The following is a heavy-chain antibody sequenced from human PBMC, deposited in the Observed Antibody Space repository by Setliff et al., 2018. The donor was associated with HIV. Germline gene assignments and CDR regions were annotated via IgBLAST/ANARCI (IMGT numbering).Heavy chain of an antibody. CDR1: GGSISSSSYY. D-gene: IGHD6-13*01. Sequence: PSETLSLTCTVSGGSISSSSYYWGWIRQPPGKGLEWIGQISHSGTTSYNSSLKSRVVMSVDTSKNQFSLTLTSLTAADTAIYFCAASYGSSWFGPFDYWGKGTTVTVSS. V-gene: IGHV4-39*07. CDR2: ISHSGTT. CDR3: AASYGSSWFGPFDY. J-gene: IGHJ4*03.